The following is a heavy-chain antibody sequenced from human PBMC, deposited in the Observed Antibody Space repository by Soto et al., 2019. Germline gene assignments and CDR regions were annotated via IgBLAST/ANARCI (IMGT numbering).Heavy chain of an antibody. CDR2: INPTGGST. J-gene: IGHJ4*02. Sequence: QVQLVQSRAEVKKPGASVNISCKASGYTFINYYIHWVRQAPGQGLEWMAIINPTGGSTNYAQRFQGRVTLTMDTSTTTVYMELSSLRFEDTAVYYCARDLAAGDYWGQGTLVTVSS. V-gene: IGHV1-46*01. D-gene: IGHD6-25*01. CDR1: GYTFINYY. CDR3: ARDLAAGDY.